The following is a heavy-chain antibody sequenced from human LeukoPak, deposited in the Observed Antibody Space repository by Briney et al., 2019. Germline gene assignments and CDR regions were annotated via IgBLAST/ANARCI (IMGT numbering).Heavy chain of an antibody. V-gene: IGHV3-48*03. J-gene: IGHJ4*02. CDR2: ISSSGSTT. CDR1: GFTFSTYE. CDR3: ASPQYYFDY. Sequence: PGGSLRLSCAASGFTFSTYEMNWVRQAPGKGLEWVSHISSSGSTTYYADSVKGRFTISRDNAKNSLHLQMNSLRAEDTAVYYCASPQYYFDYWGQGTLVTVSS. D-gene: IGHD5-24*01.